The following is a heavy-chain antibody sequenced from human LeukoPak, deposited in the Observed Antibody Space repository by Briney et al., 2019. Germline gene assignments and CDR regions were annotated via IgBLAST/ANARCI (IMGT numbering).Heavy chain of an antibody. CDR3: ARHGLSSGRLTPGAFDI. J-gene: IGHJ3*02. D-gene: IGHD3-10*01. Sequence: SETLSLTCTVSGGSISSSSYYWSWIRQPPGKGLEWIGYIYYSGSTNYNPSLKSRVTISVDTSKNQFSLKLSSVTAADTAVYYCARHGLSSGRLTPGAFDIWGQGTMVTVSS. CDR1: GGSISSSSYY. V-gene: IGHV4-61*05. CDR2: IYYSGST.